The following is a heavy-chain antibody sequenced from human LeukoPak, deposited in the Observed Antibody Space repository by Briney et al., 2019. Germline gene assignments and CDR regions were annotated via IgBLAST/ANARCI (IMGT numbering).Heavy chain of an antibody. CDR1: GFTFSSYS. D-gene: IGHD4-17*01. Sequence: GGSLRLSCAASGFTFSSYSMNWVRQAPGKGLEWVSSISSGRSYIYYADSAKGRFTISRDNAKNSLYLQMNSLRAEDTAVYYCARDMTTATTCYLQHWGQGTLVTVSS. J-gene: IGHJ1*01. CDR2: ISSGRSYI. V-gene: IGHV3-21*01. CDR3: ARDMTTATTCYLQH.